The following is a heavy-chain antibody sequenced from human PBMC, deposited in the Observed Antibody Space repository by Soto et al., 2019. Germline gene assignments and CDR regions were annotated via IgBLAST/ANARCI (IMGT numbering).Heavy chain of an antibody. CDR3: AHFIVVPPSDVFDV. J-gene: IGHJ3*01. CDR2: IYWDGEK. CDR1: GFSLSTSGVG. D-gene: IGHD2-2*01. V-gene: IGHV2-5*02. Sequence: QITLKESGPALVKPTQTLTLTCTFSGFSLSTSGVGVGWIRQPPGKALEWLALIYWDGEKRYSPSQKSRLAIHTDTSKNQVVLTMTTLDPVDTATYYCAHFIVVPPSDVFDVWGHGTMVAVSS.